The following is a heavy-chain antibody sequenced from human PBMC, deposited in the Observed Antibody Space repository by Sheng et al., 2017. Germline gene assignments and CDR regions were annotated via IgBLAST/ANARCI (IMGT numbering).Heavy chain of an antibody. V-gene: IGHV4-38-2*02. Sequence: QVQLQESGPGLVKPSETLPLTCSVSAYSISYGFYWGWIRQPPGKGLEWIGSTHHGGSTYYNPSLKSRVTLSVDTSKNQFSLKLSSVTAADTAVYYCARHNDLNFDTWGQGTLVTVSS. CDR1: AYSISYGFY. CDR3: ARHNDLNFDT. CDR2: THHGGST. J-gene: IGHJ4*02.